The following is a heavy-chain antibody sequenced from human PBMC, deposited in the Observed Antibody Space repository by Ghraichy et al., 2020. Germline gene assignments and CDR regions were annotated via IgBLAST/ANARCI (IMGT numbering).Heavy chain of an antibody. CDR1: GFTFSDHY. D-gene: IGHD4-11*01. CDR2: TRNKANSYTT. J-gene: IGHJ3*02. Sequence: GGSLRLSCAASGFTFSDHYMDWVRQAPGKGLEWVGRTRNKANSYTTEYAASVKGRFTISRDDSKNSLYLQMNSLKTEDTAVYYCARSDSSPFLQSGAFDIWGQGTMVTVSS. CDR3: ARSDSSPFLQSGAFDI. V-gene: IGHV3-72*01.